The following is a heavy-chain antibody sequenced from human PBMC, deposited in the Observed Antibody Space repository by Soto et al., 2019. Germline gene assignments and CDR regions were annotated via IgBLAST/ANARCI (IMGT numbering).Heavy chain of an antibody. Sequence: QVQLVQSGAEVKKAGSSVKVSCKASGDAFNRYTLSWVRQAPGQGLEWMGRIIPFPTIATYAQKFQGRVTITADKSTSTTYMELSSLRSEDTAVYFCAMDHILTGSRIDFWGPGTLVTVSS. V-gene: IGHV1-69*02. CDR2: IIPFPTIA. J-gene: IGHJ4*02. CDR1: GDAFNRYT. D-gene: IGHD3-9*01. CDR3: AMDHILTGSRIDF.